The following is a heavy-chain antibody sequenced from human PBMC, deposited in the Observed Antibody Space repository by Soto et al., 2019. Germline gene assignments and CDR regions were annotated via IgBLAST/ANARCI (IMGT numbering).Heavy chain of an antibody. V-gene: IGHV1-18*04. J-gene: IGHJ6*02. CDR2: ISVYTGNT. CDR1: GYTFTSYG. D-gene: IGHD2-8*01. CDR3: ARDRCTTDRCYTHHFDV. Sequence: QVQLVQSGGEVTKPGASVKVSCKSSGYTFTSYGVSWVRQAPGQVLDGLGWISVYTGNTKQAQKFQDRVTLTTEASTSTAYMELRSLRSDDTAVYYCARDRCTTDRCYTHHFDVWGQGTTVTVSS.